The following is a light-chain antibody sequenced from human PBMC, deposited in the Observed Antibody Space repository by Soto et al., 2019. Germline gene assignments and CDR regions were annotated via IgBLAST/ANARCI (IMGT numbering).Light chain of an antibody. CDR3: QQLNSYPLT. V-gene: IGKV1-9*01. CDR2: AAT. J-gene: IGKJ4*01. CDR1: HGVSSY. Sequence: IKLTQSPSSLSASVGDRVTITCRASHGVSSYLAWYQQKPGKAPKLLIYAATTLQSGVPSRFSGSGSGTDFSLTISSLQPEDFANYYCQQLNSYPLTFGGGTKVEIK.